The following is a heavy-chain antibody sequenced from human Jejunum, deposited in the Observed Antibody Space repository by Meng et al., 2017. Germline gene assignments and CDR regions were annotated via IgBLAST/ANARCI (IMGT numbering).Heavy chain of an antibody. CDR1: GYTFNDYG. J-gene: IGHJ4*02. CDR2: ISAYNGNT. V-gene: IGHV1-18*01. Sequence: ASVKVSCKASGYTFNDYGFTWVRQAPGQGLEWMGWISAYNGNTNYAQNLQGRLTMTTDTSPSTAYMELTSLTSDDTAVYYCARDGRDVVTSGYWGQGTLVTVSS. D-gene: IGHD4-17*01. CDR3: ARDGRDVVTSGY.